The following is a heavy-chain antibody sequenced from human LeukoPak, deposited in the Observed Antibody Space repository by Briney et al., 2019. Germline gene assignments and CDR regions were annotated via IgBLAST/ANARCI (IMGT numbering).Heavy chain of an antibody. D-gene: IGHD3-10*01. CDR1: GGSISSYY. CDR3: ARVNGSGSYYPFDY. CDR2: IYTSGST. V-gene: IGHV4-4*07. Sequence: SETLSLTCTVSGGSISSYYWSWIRQPPGKGLEWIGRIYTSGSTNYNPSLKSRVTMSVDTSKNQFSLKLSSVTAADTAVYYCARVNGSGSYYPFDYWGQGTLVTVSS. J-gene: IGHJ4*02.